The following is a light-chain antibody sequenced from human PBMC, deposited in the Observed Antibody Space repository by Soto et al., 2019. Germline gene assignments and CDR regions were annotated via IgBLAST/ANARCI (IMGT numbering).Light chain of an antibody. J-gene: IGKJ1*01. CDR2: GAS. V-gene: IGKV3-20*01. Sequence: EIVLTQSPGTLSLSPGERATLSCRASQSVSSSFLAWYQQKPGQAPRLPLYGASSRATGIPDRFSGSGSGTDFTLTISRLEPEYFAVYYCHKYGSSPAPFGQGTKWEIK. CDR1: QSVSSSF. CDR3: HKYGSSPAP.